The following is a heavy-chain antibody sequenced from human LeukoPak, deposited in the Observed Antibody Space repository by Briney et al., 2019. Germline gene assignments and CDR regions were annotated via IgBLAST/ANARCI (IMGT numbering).Heavy chain of an antibody. D-gene: IGHD6-13*01. CDR1: GGSISNYY. CDR3: ARAVSWTDYYYYMDV. V-gene: IGHV4-59*01. J-gene: IGHJ6*03. CDR2: IYYTGST. Sequence: PSETLSLTCTVSGGSISNYYWNWIRQPPGKGLEWIGYIYYTGSTNYNPSLKSRVTMSVDTSKNQFSLNLRSVTPEDTAVYYCARAVSWTDYYYYMDVWGKGTTVTVSS.